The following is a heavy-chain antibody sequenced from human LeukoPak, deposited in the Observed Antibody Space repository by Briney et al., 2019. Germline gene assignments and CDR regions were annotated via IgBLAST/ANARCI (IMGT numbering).Heavy chain of an antibody. J-gene: IGHJ4*02. Sequence: GGALRLSCAASGFTFDDHAMHWVRQAPGKGLEWISLISWDGGTTYYADSVKGRFTISRDNSKNSVYLQMNSLRPEDTAIYYCTKGLRFAAALTPFDYWGQGTLVTVSS. V-gene: IGHV3-43D*03. CDR3: TKGLRFAAALTPFDY. D-gene: IGHD6-13*01. CDR1: GFTFDDHA. CDR2: ISWDGGTT.